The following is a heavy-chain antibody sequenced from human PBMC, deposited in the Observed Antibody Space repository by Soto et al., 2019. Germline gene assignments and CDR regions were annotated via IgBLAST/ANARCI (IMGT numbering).Heavy chain of an antibody. CDR3: AKDWASLAAAEWYFDY. D-gene: IGHD6-13*01. V-gene: IGHV3-30*18. J-gene: IGHJ4*02. CDR2: ISYDGSNK. CDR1: GFTFSSYG. Sequence: PGGSLRLSCAASGFTFSSYGMHWVRQAPGKGLEWVAVISYDGSNKYYADSVKGRFTISRDNSKNTLYLQMNSLRAEDTAVYYCAKDWASLAAAEWYFDYWGQGTLVTVYS.